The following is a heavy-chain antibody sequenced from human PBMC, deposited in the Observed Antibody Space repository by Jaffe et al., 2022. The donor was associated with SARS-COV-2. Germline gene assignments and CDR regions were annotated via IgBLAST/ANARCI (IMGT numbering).Heavy chain of an antibody. V-gene: IGHV4-34*01. CDR3: ARELYGERALGWFDP. D-gene: IGHD4-17*01. J-gene: IGHJ5*02. CDR1: GGSFSGYY. CDR2: INHSGST. Sequence: QVQLQQWGAGLLKPSETLSLTCAVYGGSFSGYYWSWIRQPPGKGLEWIGEINHSGSTNYNPSLKSRVTISVDTSKNQFSLKLSSVTAADTAVYYCARELYGERALGWFDPWGQGTLVTVSS.